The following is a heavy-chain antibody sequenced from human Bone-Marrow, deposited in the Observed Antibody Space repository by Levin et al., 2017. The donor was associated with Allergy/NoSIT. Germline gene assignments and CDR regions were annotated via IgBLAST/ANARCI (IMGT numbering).Heavy chain of an antibody. CDR1: GGSISSASYY. Sequence: ASETLSLTCTVSGGSISSASYYWGWIRQSPGKGLEWIGSIYYSGSTYYNPSLKSRVTISVDTSNNQFSLNLSSVTAADTTVYYCATAPREDYDSSGYYFFESWGQGNLVTVSS. CDR3: ATAPREDYDSSGYYFFES. J-gene: IGHJ4*02. V-gene: IGHV4-39*01. CDR2: IYYSGST. D-gene: IGHD3-22*01.